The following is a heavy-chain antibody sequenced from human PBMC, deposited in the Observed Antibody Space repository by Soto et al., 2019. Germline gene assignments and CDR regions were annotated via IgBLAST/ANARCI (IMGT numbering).Heavy chain of an antibody. CDR1: GFIFINDA. Sequence: PCGSLRLSCAVSGFIFINDAITRLLQPPGKGLEWVSSISGGDGDNTYYADSVKGRFTVSRDNSKNTLYLQMNSLRAVDTALYYCAKEFAGFPDHWGQGSLVPVSS. J-gene: IGHJ4*02. CDR3: AKEFAGFPDH. CDR2: ISGGDGDNT. V-gene: IGHV3-23*01.